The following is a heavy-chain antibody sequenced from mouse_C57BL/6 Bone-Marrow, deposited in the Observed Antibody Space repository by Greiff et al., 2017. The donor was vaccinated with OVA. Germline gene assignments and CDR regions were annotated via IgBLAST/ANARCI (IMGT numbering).Heavy chain of an antibody. D-gene: IGHD2-5*01. Sequence: QVQLQQPGAELVMPGASVKLSCKASGYTFTSYWMHWVKQRPGQGLEWIGEIDPSDSYTNYNQKFKGKSTLTVDKSSSTAYMQLSSLTSEDSTVYYCASRNYSNLVFAYWGQGTLVTVSA. V-gene: IGHV1-69*01. CDR1: GYTFTSYW. J-gene: IGHJ3*01. CDR2: IDPSDSYT. CDR3: ASRNYSNLVFAY.